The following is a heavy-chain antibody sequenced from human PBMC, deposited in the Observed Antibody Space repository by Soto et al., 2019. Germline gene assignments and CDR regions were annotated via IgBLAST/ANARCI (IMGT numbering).Heavy chain of an antibody. J-gene: IGHJ4*02. V-gene: IGHV1-3*05. CDR2: INDGNGNT. CDR1: GYNFTSYA. Sequence: QVQVVQSGAEEKKTGASVKVSCKASGYNFTSYAMPWVRQAPGQRLERMGWINDGNGNTKHSQKFQGRVTITRETAASTAYMELSSLRPEDTCVYYCARGGEPIDYGGQVTLVTVSS. D-gene: IGHD3-16*01. CDR3: ARGGEPIDY.